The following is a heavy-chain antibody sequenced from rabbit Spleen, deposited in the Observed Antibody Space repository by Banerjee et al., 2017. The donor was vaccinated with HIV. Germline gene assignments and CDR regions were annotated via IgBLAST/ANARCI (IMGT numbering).Heavy chain of an antibody. CDR2: IYTAGGST. Sequence: QLVESGGGLVQPGGSLKLSCKASGFDFTSDYMTWVRQAPGKGLEWIGLIYTAGGSTDYASWVNGRFTISSDNAQNTIHLQMNSLTAADTATYFCARARDTYDDVGDYARLDLWGPGTLVTVS. V-gene: IGHV1S7*01. J-gene: IGHJ3*01. CDR3: ARARDTYDDVGDYARLDL. D-gene: IGHD2-1*01. CDR1: GFDFTSDY.